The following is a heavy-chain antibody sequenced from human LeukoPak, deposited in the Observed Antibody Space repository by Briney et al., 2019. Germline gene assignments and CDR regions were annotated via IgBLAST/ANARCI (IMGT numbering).Heavy chain of an antibody. CDR2: IRSKAYGETT. J-gene: IGHJ4*02. CDR3: TRDGDYVWGSSTQFDY. D-gene: IGHD3-16*01. Sequence: GGSLRLSCTASGFTFGDHAMSWFRQAPGKGPEWVGFIRSKAYGETTEYAASVKGRFTISRDDSKSIAYLQMNSLKIEDTAVYYCTRDGDYVWGSSTQFDYWGQGTLVTASS. V-gene: IGHV3-49*03. CDR1: GFTFGDHA.